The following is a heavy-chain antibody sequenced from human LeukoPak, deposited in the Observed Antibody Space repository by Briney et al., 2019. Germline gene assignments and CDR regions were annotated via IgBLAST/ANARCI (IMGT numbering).Heavy chain of an antibody. CDR1: GGTFSSYA. Sequence: EASVKVSCKASGGTFSSYAISWVRQAPGQGLEWMGWISAYNGNTNYAQKLQGRVTMTTDTSTSTAYMELRSLRSDDTAVYYCARFRPYSSSSFIDYWGQGTLVTVSS. CDR2: ISAYNGNT. J-gene: IGHJ4*02. CDR3: ARFRPYSSSSFIDY. D-gene: IGHD6-6*01. V-gene: IGHV1-18*01.